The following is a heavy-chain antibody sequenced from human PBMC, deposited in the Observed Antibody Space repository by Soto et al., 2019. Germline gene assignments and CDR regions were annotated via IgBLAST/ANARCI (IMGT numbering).Heavy chain of an antibody. Sequence: GESLKISCKGSVYSFTSYWIGWVRQMPGKGLEWMGTIYPGDSETTYSPSFQGQVTISADRPIRTAHLQWTSLKASDTAMYYCARLDSSGYHLVDYWGQGTLVTVSS. J-gene: IGHJ4*02. V-gene: IGHV5-51*01. CDR1: VYSFTSYW. CDR2: IYPGDSET. D-gene: IGHD3-22*01. CDR3: ARLDSSGYHLVDY.